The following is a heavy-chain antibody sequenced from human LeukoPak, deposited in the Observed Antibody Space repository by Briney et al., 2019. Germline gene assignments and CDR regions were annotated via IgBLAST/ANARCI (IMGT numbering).Heavy chain of an antibody. CDR1: GGSISSYY. CDR2: IYTSGST. CDR3: ARDVSPPGGVSYNWFDP. D-gene: IGHD2-8*02. Sequence: SETLSLTCTVSGGSISSYYWSWIRQPAGKGLEWIGRIYTSGSTNYNPSLKSRVTMSVDTSKNQFSLKLSSVTAADTAVYYCARDVSPPGGVSYNWFDPWGQGTLVTVPS. J-gene: IGHJ5*02. V-gene: IGHV4-4*07.